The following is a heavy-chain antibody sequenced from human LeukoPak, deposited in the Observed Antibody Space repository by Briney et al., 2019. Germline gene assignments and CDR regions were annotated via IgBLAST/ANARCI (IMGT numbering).Heavy chain of an antibody. Sequence: PSETLSLTCTVSGGSISSSSYYWGWIRQPPGEGLEWIGSIYYSGSTYYSPSLKSRVTISVDTSKNQFSLKLSSVTAADTAVYYCARQYRITMVRGVIDYWGQGTLVTVSS. D-gene: IGHD3-10*01. CDR1: GGSISSSSYY. J-gene: IGHJ4*02. V-gene: IGHV4-39*01. CDR3: ARQYRITMVRGVIDY. CDR2: IYYSGST.